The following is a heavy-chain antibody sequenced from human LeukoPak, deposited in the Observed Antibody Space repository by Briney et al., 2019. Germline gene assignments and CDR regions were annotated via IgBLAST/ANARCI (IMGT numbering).Heavy chain of an antibody. CDR2: IYYSGST. V-gene: IGHV4-31*03. CDR1: GGSISSGGYY. D-gene: IGHD1-26*01. J-gene: IGHJ4*02. CDR3: ARGGVVGATHFDY. Sequence: KPSETLSLTCTVSGGSISSGGYYWSWIRQHPGKGLEWIGYIYYSGSTYYNPSLKSRVTISVDTSKNQFSLKLSSVTAADTAVYYCARGGVVGATHFDYWGQGTLVTVSS.